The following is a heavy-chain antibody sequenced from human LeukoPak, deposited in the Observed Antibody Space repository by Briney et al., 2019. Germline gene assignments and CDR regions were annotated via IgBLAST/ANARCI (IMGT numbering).Heavy chain of an antibody. J-gene: IGHJ1*01. CDR1: GGSISSSSYY. CDR3: ARVASITFGGVMVIDEYFQH. V-gene: IGHV4-39*01. D-gene: IGHD3-16*01. Sequence: SETLSLTCTVSGGSISSSSYYWGWIRRPPGKGLEWLGSISYSGSTHYSPSLNSRVTISVDTSKNQFSLKLSSVTAADTAVYYCARVASITFGGVMVIDEYFQHWGQGTLVTVSS. CDR2: ISYSGST.